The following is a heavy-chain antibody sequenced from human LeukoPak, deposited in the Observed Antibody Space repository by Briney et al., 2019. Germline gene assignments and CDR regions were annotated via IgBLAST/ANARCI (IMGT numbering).Heavy chain of an antibody. D-gene: IGHD2-2*01. Sequence: GGSLRLSCAASGFTFSSYGMHWVRQAPGKGLEWVAFIRYDGSNKYYADSVKGRFTISRDNSKNTLYLQMNSLRAKDTAVYYCAKCSSTSCYYYYYYMDVWGKGTTVTISS. CDR3: AKCSSTSCYYYYYYMDV. V-gene: IGHV3-30*02. CDR1: GFTFSSYG. J-gene: IGHJ6*03. CDR2: IRYDGSNK.